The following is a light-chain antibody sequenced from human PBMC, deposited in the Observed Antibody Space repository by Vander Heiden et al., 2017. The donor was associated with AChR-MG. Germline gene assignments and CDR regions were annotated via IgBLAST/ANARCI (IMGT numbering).Light chain of an antibody. Sequence: DIVMTQSPLSLPVTPGEPASISCRSSQSILHSNGYNYLDWYLQKPGQAPQLLIYLGSNRATGVPDKFSGSGSGTDFTLKISRVEAEDVGIYYCMQPLQTPWTFGQGTKVEIK. CDR1: QSILHSNGYNY. J-gene: IGKJ1*01. CDR2: LGS. CDR3: MQPLQTPWT. V-gene: IGKV2-28*01.